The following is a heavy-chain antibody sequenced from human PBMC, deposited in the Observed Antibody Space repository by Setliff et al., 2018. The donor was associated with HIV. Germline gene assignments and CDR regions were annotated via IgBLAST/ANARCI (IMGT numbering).Heavy chain of an antibody. CDR2: IYNSGT. V-gene: IGHV4-39*07. D-gene: IGHD6-19*01. J-gene: IGHJ4*02. CDR1: GASISSSNSY. CDR3: ARSSTAGFDF. Sequence: SETLSLTCTVYGASISSSNSYWAWIRQPPGKRLEWLASIYNSGTYLNPSLKSRVTISVDRSKDQFSLKMTSVTAADTAIYYCARSSTAGFDFWGQGTLVTVSS.